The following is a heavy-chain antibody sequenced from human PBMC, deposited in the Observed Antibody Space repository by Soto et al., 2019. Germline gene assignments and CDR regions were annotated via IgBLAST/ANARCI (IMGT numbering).Heavy chain of an antibody. V-gene: IGHV4-30-4*01. CDR3: VRTARQGAVAPHWFDR. CDR2: VYYTGST. CDR1: GASIRSTDYY. J-gene: IGHJ5*02. D-gene: IGHD2-21*02. Sequence: SETLSLTCTVSGASIRSTDYYWSWIRQAPGKGLEWIGYVYYTGSTYYNPSLTSRLTISVDTSKNQFSLKLTSVTAAETAVYYCVRTARQGAVAPHWFDRWGQGTQVTVSS.